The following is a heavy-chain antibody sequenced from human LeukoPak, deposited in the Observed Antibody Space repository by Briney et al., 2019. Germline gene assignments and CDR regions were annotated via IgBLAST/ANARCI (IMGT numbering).Heavy chain of an antibody. CDR1: GFTFSTSW. J-gene: IGHJ5*02. CDR3: ARHRGPAS. Sequence: PGGSLRLSCAASGFTFSTSWMTWVRQAPGKGLEWVANIKEDGTEKHYVDSVKGRFTISRDNAKNSVFVQMNSLRAEDTAVYYCARHRGPASWGQGTLVTVSS. V-gene: IGHV3-7*04. D-gene: IGHD2-15*01. CDR2: IKEDGTEK.